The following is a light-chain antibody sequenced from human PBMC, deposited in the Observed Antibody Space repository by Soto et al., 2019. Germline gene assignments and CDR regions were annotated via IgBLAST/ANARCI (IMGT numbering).Light chain of an antibody. J-gene: IGLJ3*02. CDR3: TAWDGSLNFRV. V-gene: IGLV1-44*01. Sequence: QSVLTQAPSASGTPGQRVTISCSGSTSSIGSNTVNWYQQFPGTAPKLLIYSSNQRPSGIPDRFSGSKSGTSASLDISGLQSEDEADYYCTAWDGSLNFRVFGGGTKLTVL. CDR1: TSSIGSNT. CDR2: SSN.